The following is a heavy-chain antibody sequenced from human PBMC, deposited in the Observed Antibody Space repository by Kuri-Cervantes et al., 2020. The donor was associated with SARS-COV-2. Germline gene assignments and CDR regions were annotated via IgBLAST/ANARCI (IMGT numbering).Heavy chain of an antibody. J-gene: IGHJ4*02. D-gene: IGHD3-22*01. CDR2: INPSGGST. CDR1: GYSLTSHY. CDR3: ARGSLHYDSSPYDY. Sequence: SVPVSFKASGYSLTSHYMHWVRQAPAQGLEWMEIINPSGGSTSYAQKSQGRVTMTRNTSIRTAYMELSSLRSEDTAVYYCARGSLHYDSSPYDYWGQGTLVTVSS. V-gene: IGHV1-46*01.